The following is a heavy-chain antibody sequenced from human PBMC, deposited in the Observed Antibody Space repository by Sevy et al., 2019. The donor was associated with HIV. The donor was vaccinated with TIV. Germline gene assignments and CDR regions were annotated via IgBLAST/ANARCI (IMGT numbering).Heavy chain of an antibody. CDR1: GASISSHY. J-gene: IGHJ4*02. CDR3: ARGAGYSGGYAPFDS. Sequence: SETLSLTCTVSGASISSHYWSWIRQSPGKGLEWIAETYKTGSSNENASLKSRVTISVDTSKNQFSLNLRAVTAADTAVYFCARGAGYSGGYAPFDSWGQGTLVTVSS. V-gene: IGHV4-59*11. CDR2: TYKTGSS. D-gene: IGHD2-15*01.